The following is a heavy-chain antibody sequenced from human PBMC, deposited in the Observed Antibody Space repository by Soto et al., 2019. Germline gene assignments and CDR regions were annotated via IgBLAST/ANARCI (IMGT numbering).Heavy chain of an antibody. CDR3: ARRGCSSTSCYNYYYGMDV. J-gene: IGHJ6*02. D-gene: IGHD2-2*02. V-gene: IGHV4-59*01. CDR2: IYYSGST. CDR1: GGSIRSYY. Sequence: SETLSLTCTVSGGSIRSYYWSWIRQPPGKGLEWIGYIYYSGSTNYNPSLKSRVTISVGTSKNQFSLKLSSVTAADTAVYYCARRGCSSTSCYNYYYGMDVWGQGTTVTVSS.